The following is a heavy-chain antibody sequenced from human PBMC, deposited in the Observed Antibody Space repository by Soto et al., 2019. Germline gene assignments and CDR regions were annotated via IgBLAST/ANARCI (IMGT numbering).Heavy chain of an antibody. D-gene: IGHD2-15*01. Sequence: PAETLSLTYTVSGGSISSCGYCWSWIRQHPGKGLEWIGYIYYSGSTYYNPSLKSRVTISVDTSKNPFSPTLSPVTAAATAVYYCARDGGSSGHYFDYWGQGTLVTVSS. V-gene: IGHV4-31*03. CDR1: GGSISSCGYC. CDR3: ARDGGSSGHYFDY. CDR2: IYYSGST. J-gene: IGHJ4*02.